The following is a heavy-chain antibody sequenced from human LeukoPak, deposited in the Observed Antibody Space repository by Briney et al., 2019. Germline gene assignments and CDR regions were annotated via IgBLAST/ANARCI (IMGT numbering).Heavy chain of an antibody. V-gene: IGHV1-18*01. Sequence: ASVKVSCKASGYIFTSYGISWVRQAPGQGLEWMGWISAYNGNTNYAQKLQGRVTMTTDTSTSTAYMELRSLRSDDTAVYYCARESGGYEPINEYYYYYYMDVWGKGTTVTISS. D-gene: IGHD5-12*01. CDR1: GYIFTSYG. CDR2: ISAYNGNT. CDR3: ARESGGYEPINEYYYYYYMDV. J-gene: IGHJ6*03.